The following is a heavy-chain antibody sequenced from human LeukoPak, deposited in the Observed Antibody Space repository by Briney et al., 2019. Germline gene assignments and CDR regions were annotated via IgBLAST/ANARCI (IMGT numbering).Heavy chain of an antibody. CDR1: GFTFSTYE. Sequence: GGSLRLSCAASGFTFSTYEMSWVRQAPGKGLEWVTYISSSGDISYYADSVKGRFTFSRDNARNSLYLQMNSLRAEDTAIYYCARLAVAGQYTDYWGQGTLVTVSS. D-gene: IGHD6-19*01. V-gene: IGHV3-48*03. CDR2: ISSSGDIS. CDR3: ARLAVAGQYTDY. J-gene: IGHJ4*02.